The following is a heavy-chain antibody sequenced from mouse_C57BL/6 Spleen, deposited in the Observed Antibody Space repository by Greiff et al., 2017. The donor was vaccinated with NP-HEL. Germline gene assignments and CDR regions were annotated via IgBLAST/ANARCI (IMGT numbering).Heavy chain of an antibody. CDR3: ARSHFITTPYWYFDV. V-gene: IGHV1-39*01. CDR1: GYSFTDYN. Sequence: VHVKQSGPELVKPGASVKISCKASGYSFTDYNMNWVKQSNGKSLEWIGVINPNYGTTSYNQKFKGKATLTVDQSSSTAYMQLNSLTSEDSAVYYCARSHFITTPYWYFDVWGTGTTVTVSS. D-gene: IGHD1-1*01. CDR2: INPNYGTT. J-gene: IGHJ1*03.